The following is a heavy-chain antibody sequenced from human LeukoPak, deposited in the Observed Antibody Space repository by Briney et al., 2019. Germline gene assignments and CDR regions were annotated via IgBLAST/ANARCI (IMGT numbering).Heavy chain of an antibody. CDR3: ARARESQLLYRHYYYYYGMDV. CDR1: GFTFSSYS. D-gene: IGHD2-2*02. Sequence: GGSLRLSCAASGFTFSSYSMNWVRQAPGKGLEWVSSISSSSSYIYYADSVKGRFTISRDNAKNSLYLQMNSLRAEDTAVYYCARARESQLLYRHYYYYYGMDVWGQGTTVTVSS. J-gene: IGHJ6*02. V-gene: IGHV3-21*01. CDR2: ISSSSSYI.